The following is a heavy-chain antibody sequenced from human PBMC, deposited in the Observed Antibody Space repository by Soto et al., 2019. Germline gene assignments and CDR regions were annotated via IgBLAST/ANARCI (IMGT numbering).Heavy chain of an antibody. Sequence: QITLKESGPALVKPTETLTLTCSFSGFSLSASGAGVGWIRQPPGKALEWLALIYWDGGERYSPSLKSRLTVTKDTSINPVVLTLTNVDPVDTGTYYCAHGTYGGSGYYWDSWGQGTRVTVSS. D-gene: IGHD6-19*01. CDR2: IYWDGGE. V-gene: IGHV2-5*02. J-gene: IGHJ4*02. CDR3: AHGTYGGSGYYWDS. CDR1: GFSLSASGAG.